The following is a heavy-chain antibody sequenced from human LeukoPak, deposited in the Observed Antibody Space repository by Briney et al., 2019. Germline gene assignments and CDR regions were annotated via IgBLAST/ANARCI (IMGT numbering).Heavy chain of an antibody. CDR2: IYYSGST. J-gene: IGHJ3*02. CDR3: ARAAGWDTMIVVASPDAFDI. D-gene: IGHD3-22*01. CDR1: GGSISSGDYY. V-gene: IGHV4-30-4*01. Sequence: SETLSLTCTVSGGSISSGDYYWSWIRQPPGKGLEWIGYIYYSGSTYYNPSLKSRVTISVDTSKNQLSLKLSSVTAADTAVYYCARAAGWDTMIVVASPDAFDIWGQGTMVTVS.